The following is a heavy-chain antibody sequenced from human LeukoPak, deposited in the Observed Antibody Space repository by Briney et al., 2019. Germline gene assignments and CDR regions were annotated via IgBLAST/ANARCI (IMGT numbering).Heavy chain of an antibody. J-gene: IGHJ4*02. CDR1: GFTFSSYA. Sequence: PGGSLRLSCAASGFTFSSYAMHWVRQAPGKGLEWVAVISYDGSNKYYADSVKGRFTISRDNSKNTLYLQMNSLRAEDTAVYYCVYSSSWYSVVGYWGQGTLVTASS. CDR3: VYSSSWYSVVGY. V-gene: IGHV3-30*04. CDR2: ISYDGSNK. D-gene: IGHD6-13*01.